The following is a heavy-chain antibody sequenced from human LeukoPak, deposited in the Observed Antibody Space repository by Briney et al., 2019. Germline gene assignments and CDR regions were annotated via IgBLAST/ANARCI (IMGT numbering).Heavy chain of an antibody. Sequence: GGSLRLSCAASGFTFSSYGMHWVRQAPGKGLEWVAVISYDGSNKYYADSVKGRFTISRDNSKNTLYLQMNSLRAEDTAVYYCAKDALVWGQGTLVTVSS. CDR2: ISYDGSNK. D-gene: IGHD3-16*02. CDR3: AKDALV. CDR1: GFTFSSYG. V-gene: IGHV3-30*18. J-gene: IGHJ4*02.